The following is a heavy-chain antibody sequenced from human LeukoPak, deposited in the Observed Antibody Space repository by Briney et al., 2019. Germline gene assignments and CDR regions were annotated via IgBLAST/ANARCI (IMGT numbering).Heavy chain of an antibody. CDR1: GFTFSDYH. CDR2: ISGTSSFT. V-gene: IGHV3-11*06. Sequence: GGSLRLSCAASGFTFSDYHMSWIRQAPGKGLEWVSYISGTSSFTNYADSVKGRFTVSRDNAKNSLYLQMNTLRAEDTALYYCARDLRLVSWGQGTLVTVPS. CDR3: ARDLRLVS. J-gene: IGHJ5*01.